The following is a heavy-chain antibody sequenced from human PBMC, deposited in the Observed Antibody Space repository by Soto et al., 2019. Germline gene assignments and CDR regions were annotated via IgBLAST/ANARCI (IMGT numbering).Heavy chain of an antibody. CDR1: GASIRSGGYY. CDR2: IYYTGST. CDR3: ARIEMASIK. Sequence: SSETLSLTCSVSGASIRSGGYYWSWLRQSPGKGLEWIGHIYYTGSTFYSPSLKSRLTISLDTSKNQFSLDLRSVTAADTAMYYCARIEMASIKWGRGTLGTVSS. V-gene: IGHV4-31*03. J-gene: IGHJ4*02.